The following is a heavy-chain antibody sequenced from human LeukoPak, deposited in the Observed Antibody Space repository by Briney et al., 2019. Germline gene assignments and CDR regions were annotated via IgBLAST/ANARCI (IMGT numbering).Heavy chain of an antibody. CDR3: ASGVVPAAAILPACWFDP. V-gene: IGHV1-69*06. D-gene: IGHD2-2*01. CDR2: IIPIFGTA. CDR1: GGTFSSYA. Sequence: GASVKVSCKASGGTFSSYAISWVRQAPGQGLEWMGGIIPIFGTANYAQKFQGRVTITADKSTSTAYMELSSLRSEDTAVYYCASGVVPAAAILPACWFDPWGQGTLVTVSS. J-gene: IGHJ5*02.